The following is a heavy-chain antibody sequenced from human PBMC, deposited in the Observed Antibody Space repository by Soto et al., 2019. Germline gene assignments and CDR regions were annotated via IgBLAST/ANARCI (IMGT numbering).Heavy chain of an antibody. CDR2: IIPSFGSA. V-gene: IGHV1-69*01. CDR1: GDTFSSYA. D-gene: IGHD1-1*01. CDR3: ARERGGLGTSGPLDY. Sequence: QVQLVQSGAEVKKPGSSVKVSCKASGDTFSSYAITWVRQAPGQGLEWMGGIIPSFGSANDAQRFQGRVMISADEAGSTAYMELKSLRSEVTAVYYCARERGGLGTSGPLDYWGQGTLVTVSS. J-gene: IGHJ4*02.